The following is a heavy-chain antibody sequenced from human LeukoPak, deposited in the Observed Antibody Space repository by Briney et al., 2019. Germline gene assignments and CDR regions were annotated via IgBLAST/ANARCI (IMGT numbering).Heavy chain of an antibody. CDR2: IRFDRSDK. D-gene: IGHD3/OR15-3a*01. V-gene: IGHV3-30*02. Sequence: PGGSLRLSCAASGFTFSAYSIHWVRQAPGKGLEWVAFIRFDRSDKYYADSVKGRFTISRDNSKNTVSLEMNGLRTEDTAIYYCAKDSDWSSDYWGQGTLVTVSS. CDR3: AKDSDWSSDY. CDR1: GFTFSAYS. J-gene: IGHJ4*02.